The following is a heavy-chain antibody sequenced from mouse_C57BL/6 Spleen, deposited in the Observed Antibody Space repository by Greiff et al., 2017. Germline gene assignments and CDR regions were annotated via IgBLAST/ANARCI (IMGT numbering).Heavy chain of an antibody. CDR3: ARSEDYDNYLDY. Sequence: QVQLQQPGAELVKPGASVKMSCKASGYTFTSYWMTWVKQRPGQGLEWIGDIYPGSGSTNYNEKFKSKATMTVDTSSSTAYMQLSSLTSEDSAVYYCARSEDYDNYLDYWGQGTTLTVSS. J-gene: IGHJ2*01. CDR2: IYPGSGST. D-gene: IGHD2-4*01. CDR1: GYTFTSYW. V-gene: IGHV1-55*01.